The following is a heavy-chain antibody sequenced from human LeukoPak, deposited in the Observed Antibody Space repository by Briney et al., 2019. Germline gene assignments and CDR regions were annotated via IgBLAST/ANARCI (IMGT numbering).Heavy chain of an antibody. J-gene: IGHJ5*02. Sequence: ASVTVSCKASGGTFSSYAISWVRQAPGQGLEWMGGIIPIFGTANYAQKFQGRVTITADKSTSTAYMELSSLRSEDTTVYYCAREGYSSSWGFDPWGQGTLVTVSS. V-gene: IGHV1-69*06. CDR1: GGTFSSYA. CDR3: AREGYSSSWGFDP. D-gene: IGHD6-13*01. CDR2: IIPIFGTA.